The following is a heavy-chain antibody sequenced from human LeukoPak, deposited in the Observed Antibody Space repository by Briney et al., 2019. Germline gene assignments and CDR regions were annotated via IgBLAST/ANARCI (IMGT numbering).Heavy chain of an antibody. CDR1: GGSISSYY. Sequence: SETLSLTCTVSGGSISSYYWSWIRQPPGKGLEWIGYIYYSGSTYYNPSLKSRVTISADTSKNQFSLKLSSVTAADTAVYYCASPGDDSSGYYYSGAFDIWGQGTMVTVSS. V-gene: IGHV4-59*08. J-gene: IGHJ3*02. CDR3: ASPGDDSSGYYYSGAFDI. D-gene: IGHD3-22*01. CDR2: IYYSGST.